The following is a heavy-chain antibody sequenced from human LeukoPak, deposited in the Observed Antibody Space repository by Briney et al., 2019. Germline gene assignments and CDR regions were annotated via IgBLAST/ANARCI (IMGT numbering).Heavy chain of an antibody. Sequence: SETLSLTCTVSGGSISSYYWSWIRQPPGKGLEWIGYMYYSGSTNYNPSLKSRVTISVDTSKIHFSLKLSSVTAADTAVYYCARHRAGASCYSDWGQGTLVTVSS. V-gene: IGHV4-59*08. CDR1: GGSISSYY. CDR2: MYYSGST. CDR3: ARHRAGASCYSD. J-gene: IGHJ4*02. D-gene: IGHD2-2*01.